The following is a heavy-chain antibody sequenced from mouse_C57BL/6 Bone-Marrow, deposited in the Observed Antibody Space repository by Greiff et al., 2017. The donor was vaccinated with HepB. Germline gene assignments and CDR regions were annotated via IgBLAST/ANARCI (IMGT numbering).Heavy chain of an antibody. CDR2: ISDGGSYT. J-gene: IGHJ3*01. Sequence: DVKLVESGGGLVKPGGSLKLSCAASGFTFSSYAMSWVRQTPEKRLEWVATISDGGSYTYYPDNVKGRFTISRDNAKNNLYLQMSHLKSEDTAMYYCASLLLRYRAWFAYWGQGTLVTVSA. CDR1: GFTFSSYA. CDR3: ASLLLRYRAWFAY. V-gene: IGHV5-4*03. D-gene: IGHD1-1*01.